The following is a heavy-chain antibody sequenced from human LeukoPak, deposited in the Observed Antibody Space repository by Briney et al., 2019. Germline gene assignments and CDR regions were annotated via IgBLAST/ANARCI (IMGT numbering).Heavy chain of an antibody. CDR1: GFIFSSYW. D-gene: IGHD3-22*01. Sequence: PGGSLRLSCAASGFIFSSYWMSWVRQAPGKGLKWVANIKQDGSEKYYVDSVKGRFTISRDNAKNSLYLQMNSLRAEDTAVYYCARGGYYYDSSGYYDYWGQGTLVTVSS. CDR2: IKQDGSEK. V-gene: IGHV3-7*01. J-gene: IGHJ4*02. CDR3: ARGGYYYDSSGYYDY.